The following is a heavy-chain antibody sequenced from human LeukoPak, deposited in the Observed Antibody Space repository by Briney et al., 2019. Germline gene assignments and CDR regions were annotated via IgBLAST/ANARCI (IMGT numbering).Heavy chain of an antibody. Sequence: SETLSLTCTVSCRSISIRSYYWGWIRQPPGKGLEWIGSIYYRGSTYSHPSLKSRATISVDTSKNQFSLKLSSVTAADTAVYYCARHAHNGNWFAPWGQGTLVTVPS. J-gene: IGHJ5*02. D-gene: IGHD2-8*01. CDR1: CRSISIRSYY. V-gene: IGHV4-39*01. CDR2: IYYRGST. CDR3: ARHAHNGNWFAP.